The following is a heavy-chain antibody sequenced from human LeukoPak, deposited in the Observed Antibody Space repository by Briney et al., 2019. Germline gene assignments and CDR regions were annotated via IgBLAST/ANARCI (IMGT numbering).Heavy chain of an antibody. V-gene: IGHV3-30*18. CDR1: GFTFSSYG. Sequence: GRSLRLSCAASGFTFSSYGMHWVRQAPGKGLEWVAVISYDGSNKYYADSVKGRFTISRDNSKNTLYLQMNSLRAEDTAVYYCAKVVAATVEYYYYGMDVWAKGPRSPSP. CDR3: AKVVAATVEYYYYGMDV. D-gene: IGHD2-15*01. J-gene: IGHJ6*02. CDR2: ISYDGSNK.